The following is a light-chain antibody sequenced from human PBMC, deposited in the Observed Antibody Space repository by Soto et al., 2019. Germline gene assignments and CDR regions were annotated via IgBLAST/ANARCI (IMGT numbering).Light chain of an antibody. CDR2: WAS. CDR1: QGCLASSNNKNY. CDR3: QQYYSTPIT. J-gene: IGKJ5*01. Sequence: DIVMTQSPDSLALSLGERATVNCKSGQGCLASSNNKNYLGWYQQKPRQPPKLLIYWASTRESGVPDRFSGSGSGTDFTLTISSLQAEDVAVYYCQQYYSTPITFGQGTRLEIK. V-gene: IGKV4-1*01.